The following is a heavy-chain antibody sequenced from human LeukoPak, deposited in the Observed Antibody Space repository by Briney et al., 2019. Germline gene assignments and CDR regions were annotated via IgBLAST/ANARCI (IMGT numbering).Heavy chain of an antibody. CDR2: ISWNSGSI. V-gene: IGHV3-9*01. CDR1: GFTFDDYA. D-gene: IGHD6-19*01. Sequence: PGGSLRLSCAASGFTFDDYAMHWVRQAPGKGLEWVSGISWNSGSIGYADSVKGRFTISRDNAKNSLYLQMNSLRAEDTAVYYCARAPGISGWSSDYWGQGTLVTVSS. CDR3: ARAPGISGWSSDY. J-gene: IGHJ4*02.